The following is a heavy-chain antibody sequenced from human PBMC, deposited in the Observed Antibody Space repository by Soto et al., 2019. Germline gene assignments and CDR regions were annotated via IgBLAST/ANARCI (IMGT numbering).Heavy chain of an antibody. CDR2: ISYSGST. J-gene: IGHJ5*02. Sequence: SETLSLTCTVSGGYISSYYWRWIRQPPGKGLEWFGYISYSGSTNYNPSPKSRVTISVDTSKNQFSLKLSSVTAADTAVYYCARDWGYCSGGSCYSGENWFDPWGQGTLVTVSS. D-gene: IGHD2-15*01. V-gene: IGHV4-59*01. CDR3: ARDWGYCSGGSCYSGENWFDP. CDR1: GGYISSYY.